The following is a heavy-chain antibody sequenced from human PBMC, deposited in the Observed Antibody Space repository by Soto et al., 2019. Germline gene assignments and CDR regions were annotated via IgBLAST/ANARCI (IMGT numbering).Heavy chain of an antibody. J-gene: IGHJ6*02. CDR1: GFSLSTSGVG. CDR3: AHSRYYYGSGSYSLNGMDV. Sequence: QITLKESGPTLVKPTQTLTLTCTFSGFSLSTSGVGVGWIRQPPGKALEWLALIYWDGDKRYSPSLKSRLTITKDTSKNQVDLTKTNMDPVDTATYYCAHSRYYYGSGSYSLNGMDVWGLGTTVTVSS. V-gene: IGHV2-5*02. D-gene: IGHD3-10*01. CDR2: IYWDGDK.